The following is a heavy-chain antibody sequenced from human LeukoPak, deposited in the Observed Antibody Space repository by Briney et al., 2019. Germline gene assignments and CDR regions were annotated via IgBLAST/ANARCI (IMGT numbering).Heavy chain of an antibody. CDR3: ASTRGPYCSSTSCSLFDY. V-gene: IGHV4-4*07. Sequence: SETLSLTCTVSGGSISSYYWSWIRQPAGKGLEWIGRIYTSGSTNYNPSLKSRVTMSVDTSKNQFSLKLSSVTAADTAVYYCASTRGPYCSSTSCSLFDYWGQGTLVTVSS. D-gene: IGHD2-2*01. CDR1: GGSISSYY. J-gene: IGHJ4*02. CDR2: IYTSGST.